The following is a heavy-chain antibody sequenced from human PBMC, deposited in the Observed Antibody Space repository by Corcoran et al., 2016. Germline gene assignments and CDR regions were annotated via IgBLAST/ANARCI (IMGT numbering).Heavy chain of an antibody. CDR2: INHSGST. Sequence: QVQLQQWGAGLLKPSETLSLTCAVYGGSFSGYYWSWIRQPPGKGLEWIGEINHSGSTNYNPSLKSRVTISVDTSKNQFSLKLSSVTAADTAVYYCARGPRNRSWDAFDIWGQGTMVTVSS. CDR1: GGSFSGYY. V-gene: IGHV4-34*01. D-gene: IGHD3-16*02. CDR3: ARGPRNRSWDAFDI. J-gene: IGHJ3*02.